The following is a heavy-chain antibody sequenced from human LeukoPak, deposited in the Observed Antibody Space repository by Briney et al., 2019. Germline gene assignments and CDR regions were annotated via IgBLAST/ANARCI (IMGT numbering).Heavy chain of an antibody. CDR3: ARRERRSSDAFDI. CDR1: GFTFSDYY. Sequence: PGGSLRLSCAASGFTFSDYYMSWIRQAPGKGLEWVSYISSSGSTIYYADSVKGRFTISRDNAKNSLYLQMNSLRDEDTAVYYCARRERRSSDAFDIWGQGTMVTVSS. CDR2: ISSSGSTI. J-gene: IGHJ3*02. D-gene: IGHD1-26*01. V-gene: IGHV3-11*04.